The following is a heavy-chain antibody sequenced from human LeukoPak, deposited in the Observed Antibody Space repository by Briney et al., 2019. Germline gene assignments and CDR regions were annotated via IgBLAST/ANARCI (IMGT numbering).Heavy chain of an antibody. D-gene: IGHD1-26*01. CDR2: IYHSGST. CDR3: ARGVRGGSYGWFDP. J-gene: IGHJ5*02. V-gene: IGHV4-59*12. CDR1: GGSISSYY. Sequence: VKPSETLSLNCTVSGGSISSYYWDWIRQPPGKGLEWIGYIYHSGSTYYNPSLKSRVTISVDRSKNQFSLKLSSVTAADTAVYYCARGVRGGSYGWFDPWGQGTLVTVSS.